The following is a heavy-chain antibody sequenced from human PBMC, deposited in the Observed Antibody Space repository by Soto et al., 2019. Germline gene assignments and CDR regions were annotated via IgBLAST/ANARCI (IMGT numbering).Heavy chain of an antibody. CDR1: GFTFRSDW. CDR2: IKQDGSEK. CDR3: ARDRYSYYDFWSGSLPYYYYGMDV. D-gene: IGHD3-3*01. V-gene: IGHV3-7*01. Sequence: EVQLVESGGGLVQPGGSLRLSCAASGFTFRSDWMSWVRQAPGKRLEWVANIKQDGSEKYYVDSVKGRFTISRDNAKNSLYLQMNSLRAEHTAMYYCARDRYSYYDFWSGSLPYYYYGMDVWGQGTTVTVSS. J-gene: IGHJ6*02.